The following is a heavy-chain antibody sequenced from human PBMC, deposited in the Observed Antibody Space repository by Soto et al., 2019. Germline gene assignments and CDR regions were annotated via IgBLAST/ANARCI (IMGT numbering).Heavy chain of an antibody. Sequence: ASVKVSCKASGYTFTSHGISWVRQAPGQGLEWMGWISAYNGNTNYAQKLQGRVTMTTDTSTSTAYMELRSLRSDDTAVYYCARAVGGGYCSSTSCYGTLADYWAQGTLVTVSS. CDR1: GYTFTSHG. V-gene: IGHV1-18*01. J-gene: IGHJ4*02. D-gene: IGHD2-2*01. CDR3: ARAVGGGYCSSTSCYGTLADY. CDR2: ISAYNGNT.